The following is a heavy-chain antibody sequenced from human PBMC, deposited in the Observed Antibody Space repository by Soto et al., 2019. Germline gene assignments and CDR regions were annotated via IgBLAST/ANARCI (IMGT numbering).Heavy chain of an antibody. CDR2: ISGSGGRS. Sequence: EVQLLDSGGGLVQTGGSLRLSCAASGFTFSNYAMTWVRQGPGKGLEWVSGISGSGGRSYYADSVKGRFTISRDNSKSTLYLQMNSLRAEDTAVYYCAKAYFVWSSEQPYYFDYWGQGTLFTFSS. CDR1: GFTFSNYA. J-gene: IGHJ4*02. D-gene: IGHD3-16*01. CDR3: AKAYFVWSSEQPYYFDY. V-gene: IGHV3-23*01.